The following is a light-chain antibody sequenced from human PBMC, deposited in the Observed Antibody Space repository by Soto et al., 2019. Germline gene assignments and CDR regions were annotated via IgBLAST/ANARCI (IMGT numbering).Light chain of an antibody. CDR3: AVWDDSLNGVI. Sequence: QSLLTQPPSASGTPGQRVTISCSGTTSNIGRNTVDWYQQLPGTAPKLLIFNTNQRPAGVPDRFSAYKSGTSASLAISGLQSDDETDYYCAVWDDSLNGVIFGGGTKLTVL. J-gene: IGLJ2*01. CDR1: TSNIGRNT. V-gene: IGLV1-44*01. CDR2: NTN.